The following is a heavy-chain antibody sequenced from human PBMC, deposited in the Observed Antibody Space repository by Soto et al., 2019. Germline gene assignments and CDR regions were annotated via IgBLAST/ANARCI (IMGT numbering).Heavy chain of an antibody. CDR2: INPNSGGT. V-gene: IGHV1-2*02. J-gene: IGHJ5*02. D-gene: IGHD3-22*01. CDR1: GYTFTGYY. CDR3: ARGFFDYYDSSGPEWFDP. Sequence: AASVKVSCKASGYTFTGYYMHWVRQAPGQGLEWMGWINPNSGGTNYAQKFQGRVTMTRDTSISTAYMELSRLRSDDTAVYYCARGFFDYYDSSGPEWFDPWGQGTLVTVSS.